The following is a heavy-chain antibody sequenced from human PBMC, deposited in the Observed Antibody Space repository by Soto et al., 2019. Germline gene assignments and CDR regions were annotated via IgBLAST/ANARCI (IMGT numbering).Heavy chain of an antibody. CDR3: ARESAGGRGLGY. J-gene: IGHJ4*02. CDR2: IWYDGSHE. D-gene: IGHD2-15*01. CDR1: GFTFSHFG. V-gene: IGHV3-33*01. Sequence: PWGSLRLSCAASGFTFSHFGMHWVRQAPGKGLESVAIIWYDGSHEYYADSVKGRFTISRDNSKNTLSLQMNSLTAEATALYYCARESAGGRGLGYWGKGTMVSVSS.